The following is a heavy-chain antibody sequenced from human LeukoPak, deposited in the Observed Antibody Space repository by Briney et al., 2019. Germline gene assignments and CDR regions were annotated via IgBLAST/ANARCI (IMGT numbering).Heavy chain of an antibody. V-gene: IGHV3-23*05. CDR3: AKNQRFGHTPLDF. D-gene: IGHD3-10*01. CDR1: RFTFTSCA. CDR2: IAATDPRT. J-gene: IGHJ4*02. Sequence: GGSLRLSCAASRFTFTSCAMTWVSQAPGKGLEWVAIIAATDPRTYYPDSVKGRFSISRDNSKNTVSLQMDSLRPEDTAVYYCAKNQRFGHTPLDFWGQGVLVIVSS.